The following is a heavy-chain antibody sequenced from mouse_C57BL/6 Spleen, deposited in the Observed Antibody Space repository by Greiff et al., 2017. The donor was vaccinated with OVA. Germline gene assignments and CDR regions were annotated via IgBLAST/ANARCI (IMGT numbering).Heavy chain of an antibody. J-gene: IGHJ2*01. V-gene: IGHV1-59*01. D-gene: IGHD1-1*01. CDR1: GYTFTSYW. CDR3: ASFITTVDFDY. Sequence: QVQLQQPGAELVRPGTSVKLSCKASGYTFTSYWMHWVKQRPGQGLEWIGVIDPSDSYTNYNQKFKGKATLTVDTSSSTAYMQLSSLTSEDSAVYYCASFITTVDFDYWGQGTTLTVSS. CDR2: IDPSDSYT.